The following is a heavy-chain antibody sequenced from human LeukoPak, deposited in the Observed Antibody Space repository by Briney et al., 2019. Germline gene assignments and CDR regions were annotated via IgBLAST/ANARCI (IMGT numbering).Heavy chain of an antibody. CDR2: IRDDGSNK. D-gene: IGHD3-10*01. CDR1: GFTFSSYG. CDR3: AKDQAGYGRGYFDS. V-gene: IGHV3-30*02. J-gene: IGHJ4*02. Sequence: GGSLRLSCAASGFTFSSYGMHWVRQAPGKGLESVAFIRDDGSNKYYADSAKGRFTISRDNSKNTLYLQMNSLRAEDTAVYYCAKDQAGYGRGYFDSWGQGTLVTVSS.